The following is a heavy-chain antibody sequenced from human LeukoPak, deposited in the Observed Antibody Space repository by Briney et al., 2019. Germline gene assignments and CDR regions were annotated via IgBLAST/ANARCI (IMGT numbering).Heavy chain of an antibody. Sequence: ASVKVSCKASGYTFTGYGISWVRQAPGQGLEWMGWISGYNGNTNYAQQKLQGRVTMTTDTSTSTAYMELRSLRSDDTAVYYCARDLKRGYSSGRYSWGTGSSNDYWGQRTLVTVSS. CDR2: ISGYNGNT. CDR3: ARDLKRGYSSGRYSWGTGSSNDY. V-gene: IGHV1-18*01. CDR1: GYTFTGYG. J-gene: IGHJ4*02. D-gene: IGHD6-19*01.